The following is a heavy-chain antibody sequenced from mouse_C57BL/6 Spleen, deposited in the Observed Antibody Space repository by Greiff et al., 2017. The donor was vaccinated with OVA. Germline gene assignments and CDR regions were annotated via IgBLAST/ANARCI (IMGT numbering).Heavy chain of an antibody. Sequence: VQLQQPGTELVKPGASVKLSCKASGYTFTSYWMHWVKQRPGQGLEWIGNINPSNGGTKYNEKFKSKATLTVDKSSSTAYMQLSSLTSEDSAVYYCARVGYYGSRGYYFDYWGQGTTLTVSS. CDR1: GYTFTSYW. J-gene: IGHJ2*01. CDR3: ARVGYYGSRGYYFDY. V-gene: IGHV1-53*01. D-gene: IGHD1-1*01. CDR2: INPSNGGT.